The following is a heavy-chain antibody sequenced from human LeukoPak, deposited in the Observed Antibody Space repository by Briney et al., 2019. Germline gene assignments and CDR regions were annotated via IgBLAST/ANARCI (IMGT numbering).Heavy chain of an antibody. Sequence: PSETLSLTCTVSGGSISSYYWSWIRQPPGKGLEWIGYIYYSGSTNYNPSLKSRVTISVDTSKNQFSLKLSSVTAADTAVYYCVYGRYYHYMDVWGKGTTVTVSS. V-gene: IGHV4-59*08. CDR3: VYGRYYHYMDV. D-gene: IGHD3-10*01. CDR2: IYYSGST. CDR1: GGSISSYY. J-gene: IGHJ6*03.